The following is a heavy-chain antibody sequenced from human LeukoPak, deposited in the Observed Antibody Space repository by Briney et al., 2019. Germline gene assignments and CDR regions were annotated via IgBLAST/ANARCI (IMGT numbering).Heavy chain of an antibody. CDR1: GFTFSSYA. D-gene: IGHD3-10*01. CDR2: ISGSGGST. CDR3: AKWGRRSTMVRGVIPNWFDP. J-gene: IGHJ5*02. V-gene: IGHV3-23*01. Sequence: PGGSLRLSCAASGFTFSSYAMSWVRQAPGKGLEWFSAISGSGGSTYYADSVKGRLTISSDNSKNTLYLQMNSLRAEAAAVYYCAKWGRRSTMVRGVIPNWFDPWGQGTLVTVSS.